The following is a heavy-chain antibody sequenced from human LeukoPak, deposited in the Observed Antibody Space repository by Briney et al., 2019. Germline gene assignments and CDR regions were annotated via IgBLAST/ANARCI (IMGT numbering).Heavy chain of an antibody. CDR3: ARVLPWLVRNWFDP. D-gene: IGHD6-19*01. CDR1: GYIFTGYY. J-gene: IGHJ5*02. V-gene: IGHV1-2*02. CDR2: INPNSGGT. Sequence: ASVKVSCKASGYIFTGYYMHWVRQAPGQGLEWMGWINPNSGGTNYAQKFQGRVTMTRDTSISTAYMELSRLRSDDTAVYYCARVLPWLVRNWFDPWGQGTLVTVSS.